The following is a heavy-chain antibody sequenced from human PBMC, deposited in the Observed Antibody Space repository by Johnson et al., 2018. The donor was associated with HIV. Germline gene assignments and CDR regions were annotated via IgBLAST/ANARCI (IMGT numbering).Heavy chain of an antibody. Sequence: QVQLVESGGSVERPGGSLRLSCVGSGFTFNDFDMSWVRQAPGKGLEWVAFIRHDGNNKYYGESMKGRLIISRDNSKNMLYLEMQSLTTEDTAVYYCARGHTWPKSGFDFWGQGTIVTVSS. CDR2: IRHDGNNK. CDR1: GFTFNDFD. J-gene: IGHJ3*01. CDR3: ARGHTWPKSGFDF. D-gene: IGHD3-3*01. V-gene: IGHV3-30*02.